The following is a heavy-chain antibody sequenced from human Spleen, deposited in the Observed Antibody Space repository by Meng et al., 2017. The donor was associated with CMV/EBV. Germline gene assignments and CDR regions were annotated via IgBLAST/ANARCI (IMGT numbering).Heavy chain of an antibody. J-gene: IGHJ1*01. Sequence: QVQVVQSGAELKKPGASVKVSCKASGYTFTGYYMYWVRQAPGQGLEWMGWINPNSGGTNYAQKFQGRVTMTRDTSISTAYMELSRLRSDDTAVYYCARTGYCSGGSCYEEYFQHWGQGTLVTVSS. CDR1: GYTFTGYY. CDR2: INPNSGGT. V-gene: IGHV1-2*02. D-gene: IGHD2-15*01. CDR3: ARTGYCSGGSCYEEYFQH.